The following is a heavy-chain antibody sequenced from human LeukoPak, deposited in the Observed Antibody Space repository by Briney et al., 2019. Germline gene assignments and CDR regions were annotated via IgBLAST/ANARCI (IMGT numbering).Heavy chain of an antibody. V-gene: IGHV3-21*01. CDR1: GFTFSNYN. Sequence: GGSLRLSCVASGFTFSNYNMNWVRQAPGKGLEWVSSISSTSTYIYYADSVKGRFTISGDNAKNSLYLQMNSLRAEDTAVYYCARDRGPREVYYYYYMDVWGKGTTVTVSS. J-gene: IGHJ6*03. D-gene: IGHD3-10*01. CDR3: ARDRGPREVYYYYYMDV. CDR2: ISSTSTYI.